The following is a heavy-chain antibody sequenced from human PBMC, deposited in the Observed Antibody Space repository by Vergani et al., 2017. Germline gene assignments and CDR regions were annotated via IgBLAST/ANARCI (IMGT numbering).Heavy chain of an antibody. Sequence: EVQLVQSGAEVTKPGESLRISCKGSGYSFTSYWISWVRQMPGKGLEWMGRIDPSDSYTNYSPSFQGHVTISADKSISTAYLQWSSLKASDTAMYYCATYRRESSSGWDEWAWGAFDYWGQGTLVTVSS. D-gene: IGHD6-19*01. J-gene: IGHJ4*02. CDR3: ATYRRESSSGWDEWAWGAFDY. V-gene: IGHV5-10-1*01. CDR2: IDPSDSYT. CDR1: GYSFTSYW.